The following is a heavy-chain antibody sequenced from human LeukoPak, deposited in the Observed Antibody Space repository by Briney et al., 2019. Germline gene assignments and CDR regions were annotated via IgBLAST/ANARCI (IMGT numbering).Heavy chain of an antibody. D-gene: IGHD4-17*01. V-gene: IGHV1-2*04. CDR1: GYTFTGYY. J-gene: IGHJ4*02. CDR3: ARGALDYGDYEGFDY. Sequence: ASVKVSCKASGYTFTGYYMHWVRQAPGQGLEWMGWINPNSGGTNYAQKFQGWVTMTRDTSISTAYMELSRLRSDDTAVYYCARGALDYGDYEGFDYWGQGTLVTVSS. CDR2: INPNSGGT.